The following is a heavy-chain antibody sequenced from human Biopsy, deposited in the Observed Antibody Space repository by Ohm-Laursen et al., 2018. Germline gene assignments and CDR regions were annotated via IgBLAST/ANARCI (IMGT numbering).Heavy chain of an antibody. J-gene: IGHJ4*01. CDR2: IDWDDDK. Sequence: TQTLPLTGSFSGLSLSSTGMRISWVRQPPGKALECLGRIDWDDDKFYSPSLETRLSLSKDTTTNQVVLTLTDVDPEDTATYYCARTRAHNFGALEFWGQGVLVTVSS. V-gene: IGHV2-70*04. CDR1: GLSLSSTGMR. CDR3: ARTRAHNFGALEF. D-gene: IGHD1-1*01.